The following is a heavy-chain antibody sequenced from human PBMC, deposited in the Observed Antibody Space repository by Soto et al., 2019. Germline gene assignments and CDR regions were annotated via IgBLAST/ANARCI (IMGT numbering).Heavy chain of an antibody. J-gene: IGHJ4*02. D-gene: IGHD3-22*01. CDR1: GYTFTSYG. CDR3: ARDWGDSSGFVWPRRFDY. Sequence: QVQLVQSGAEVKKPGASVKVSCKASGYTFTSYGISWVRQAPGQGLEWMGWISAYNGNTNYAQKLQGRVTIPTAASTSTAYMELRSLRSDDTAVYCCARDWGDSSGFVWPRRFDYWGQGTLVTVSS. V-gene: IGHV1-18*01. CDR2: ISAYNGNT.